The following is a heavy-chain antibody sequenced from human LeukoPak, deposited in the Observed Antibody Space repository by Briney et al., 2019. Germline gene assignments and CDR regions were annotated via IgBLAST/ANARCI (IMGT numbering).Heavy chain of an antibody. CDR1: GYTFTSYY. Sequence: ASVKVSCKASGYTFTSYYMHWVRQAPGQGLEWMGWINPNSGGTNYAQKFQGRVTMTRDTSISTAYMELSRLTSDDTAVYYCAKTEFGSSSWAFDYWGQGTLVTVSS. D-gene: IGHD6-13*01. CDR2: INPNSGGT. J-gene: IGHJ4*02. CDR3: AKTEFGSSSWAFDY. V-gene: IGHV1-2*02.